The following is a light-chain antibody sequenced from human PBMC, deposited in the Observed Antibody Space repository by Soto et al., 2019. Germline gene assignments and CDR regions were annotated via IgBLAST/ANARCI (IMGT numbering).Light chain of an antibody. V-gene: IGKV3-11*01. Sequence: EIVLTQSPATLSLSPGERATLSCRASQSVSSYLAWYQQKLGQAPRLLIYDASNRATGIPARFSGSGSGTDFTLTISSLEPEDFAVYYCQQRSNGPRTFGQGTKLEIK. CDR3: QQRSNGPRT. J-gene: IGKJ2*01. CDR1: QSVSSY. CDR2: DAS.